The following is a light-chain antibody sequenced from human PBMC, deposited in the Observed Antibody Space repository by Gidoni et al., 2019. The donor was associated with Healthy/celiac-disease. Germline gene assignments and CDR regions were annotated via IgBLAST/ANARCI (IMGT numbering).Light chain of an antibody. CDR2: DAS. V-gene: IGKV1-33*01. J-gene: IGKJ5*01. CDR3: QQYDNLPIT. CDR1: QDISNY. Sequence: DIHMTQSPSSLSASVGDRVTITCQESQDISNYLNWYQQKPGKAPKLLIYDASNLETGVPSRLSGSGSGTDFTFTISSRQTEDIATYYCQQYDNLPITFGQGTRLEIK.